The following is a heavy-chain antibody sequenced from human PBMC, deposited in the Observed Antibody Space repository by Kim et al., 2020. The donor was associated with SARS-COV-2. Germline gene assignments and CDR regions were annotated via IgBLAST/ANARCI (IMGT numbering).Heavy chain of an antibody. CDR3: VRDESYAFDF. Sequence: YRDSVKGLFTIFRDTDKNALYLQMNSLRDEDTALYYCVRDESYAFDFWGQGALVTVSS. D-gene: IGHD1-26*01. J-gene: IGHJ4*02. V-gene: IGHV3-48*02.